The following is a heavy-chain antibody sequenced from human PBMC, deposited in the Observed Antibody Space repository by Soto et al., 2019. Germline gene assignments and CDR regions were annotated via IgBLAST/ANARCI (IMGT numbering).Heavy chain of an antibody. CDR2: IYYSGST. V-gene: IGHV4-31*03. CDR1: GGSISSGGYY. J-gene: IGHJ6*02. CDR3: ARGGRRSPGMDV. Sequence: QVQLQESGPGLVKPSQTLSLTCTVSGGSISSGGYYWSWIRQHPRKGLEWIGYIYYSGSTYYNPSLKRRVTISVDTSKNQFSLKLSSVTAADTAVYYCARGGRRSPGMDVWGQGTTVTVSS.